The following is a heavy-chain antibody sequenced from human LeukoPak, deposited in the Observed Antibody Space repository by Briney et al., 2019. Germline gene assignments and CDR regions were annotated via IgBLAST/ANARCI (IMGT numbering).Heavy chain of an antibody. Sequence: ASVKLSCKSSGYTFTGYYKHWVRHPPGQGLEWMGWINPNSGGTNYAQKFQGRVTMTRDTSISTAYMELSRLRSDDTAVYYCARDSSSWELRLWGQGTLVTVSS. CDR3: ARDSSSWELRL. V-gene: IGHV1-2*02. J-gene: IGHJ4*02. CDR1: GYTFTGYY. CDR2: INPNSGGT. D-gene: IGHD6-13*01.